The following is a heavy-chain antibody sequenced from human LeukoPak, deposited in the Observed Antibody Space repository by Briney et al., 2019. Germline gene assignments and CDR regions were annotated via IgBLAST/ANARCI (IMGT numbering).Heavy chain of an antibody. Sequence: GGTLRLSCAASGFPFSSYAMSWVRQAPGKGLEWVSTISGSGARTYYADSVQGRFTISRDNSKNTVFVQMNNLRAEDTAVYYCAKEKMTDFDYWGQGTLVTVSS. CDR1: GFPFSSYA. CDR3: AKEKMTDFDY. D-gene: IGHD5-24*01. CDR2: ISGSGART. V-gene: IGHV3-23*01. J-gene: IGHJ4*02.